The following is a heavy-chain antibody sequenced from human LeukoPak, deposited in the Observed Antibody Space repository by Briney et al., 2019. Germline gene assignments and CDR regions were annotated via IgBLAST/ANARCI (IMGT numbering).Heavy chain of an antibody. D-gene: IGHD3-10*01. V-gene: IGHV1-18*01. CDR1: GYTFTNYG. Sequence: ASVKVSCKASGYTFTNYGISWVRQAPGQGLEWMGWISAYSGNTNYAQKLRGRVTVTTDTSTSTAYMELSSLRSEDTAVYYCARGYNYYGSGSSVQDYWGQGTLVTVSS. CDR3: ARGYNYYGSGSSVQDY. CDR2: ISAYSGNT. J-gene: IGHJ4*02.